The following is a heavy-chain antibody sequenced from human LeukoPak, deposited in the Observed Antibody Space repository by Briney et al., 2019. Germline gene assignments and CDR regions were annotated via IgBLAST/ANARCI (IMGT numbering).Heavy chain of an antibody. CDR2: MNPNSGNT. J-gene: IGHJ4*02. CDR3: AKLGNYRYSSSWYYFDY. Sequence: ASVKVSCKASGYTFTSYDINWVRQATGQGLEWMGWMNPNSGNTGYAQKFQGRVTMTRNTSISTAYMELNSLRAEDTAVYYCAKLGNYRYSSSWYYFDYWGQGTLVTVSS. D-gene: IGHD6-13*01. CDR1: GYTFTSYD. V-gene: IGHV1-8*01.